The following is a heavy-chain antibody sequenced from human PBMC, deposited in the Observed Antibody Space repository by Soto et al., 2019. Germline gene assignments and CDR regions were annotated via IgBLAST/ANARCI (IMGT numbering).Heavy chain of an antibody. Sequence: ASVTVSCKAYGYTFTAYYIHWMRQAPGQGLEWMGWINSDSGDTKYPQTLQGRVNITRDTSISPTYMELSRLRSDDTAVYYCARADHSSSPPPFYPYFTGMDVLGQGTTVTVSS. D-gene: IGHD6-19*01. CDR1: GYTFTAYY. J-gene: IGHJ6*02. CDR3: ARADHSSSPPPFYPYFTGMDV. V-gene: IGHV1-2*02. CDR2: INSDSGDT.